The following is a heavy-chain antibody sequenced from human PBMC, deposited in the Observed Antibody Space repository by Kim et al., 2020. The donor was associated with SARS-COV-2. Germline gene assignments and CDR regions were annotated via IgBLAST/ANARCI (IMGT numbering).Heavy chain of an antibody. CDR3: AKHGQYNSFHY. J-gene: IGHJ4*02. V-gene: IGHV1-2*02. CDR1: GYTFTDYY. Sequence: ASVKVSCKASGYTFTDYYMHWVRQAPGQGLEWMGWINPNSGGTKSAQKFQGRVTMTSDTSISTAYMELSSLTSDDTAVYYCAKHGQYNSFHYWGQGSLVTVSS. CDR2: INPNSGGT. D-gene: IGHD1-20*01.